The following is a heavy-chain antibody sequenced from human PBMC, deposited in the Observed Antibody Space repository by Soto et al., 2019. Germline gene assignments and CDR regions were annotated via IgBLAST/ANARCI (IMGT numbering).Heavy chain of an antibody. D-gene: IGHD3-3*01. V-gene: IGHV4-59*01. Sequence: QVQLQESGPGLVKPSETLSLTCSVSGGSISSYYWSWIRQPPGKGLEWIGYIYYTGSTKYNPSLKSRVTISVDMSKNQFSLKLSSVTAADTAVYYCARGPNYDFWSGYFPGWGQGTLVTVSS. CDR1: GGSISSYY. CDR3: ARGPNYDFWSGYFPG. J-gene: IGHJ4*02. CDR2: IYYTGST.